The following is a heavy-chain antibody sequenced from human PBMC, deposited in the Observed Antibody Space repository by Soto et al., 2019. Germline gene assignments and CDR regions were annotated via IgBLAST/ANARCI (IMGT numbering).Heavy chain of an antibody. CDR1: GFTFSSYA. V-gene: IGHV3-30-3*01. Sequence: PGGSLRLSCAASGFTFSSYAMHWVRQAPGKGLEWVAVISYDGGNKYYADSVKGRFTISRDNSKNTLYLQMNSLRTEDTAVYYCARRGPGTYFDYWGQGTLVTVSS. D-gene: IGHD6-13*01. J-gene: IGHJ4*02. CDR3: ARRGPGTYFDY. CDR2: ISYDGGNK.